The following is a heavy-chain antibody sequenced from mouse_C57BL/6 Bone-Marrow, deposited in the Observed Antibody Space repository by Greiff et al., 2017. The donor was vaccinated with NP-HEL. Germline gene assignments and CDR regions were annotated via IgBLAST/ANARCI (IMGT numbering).Heavy chain of an antibody. D-gene: IGHD1-1*01. V-gene: IGHV1-19*01. Sequence: DVKLQESGPVLVKPGASVKMSCKASGYTFTDYYMNWVKQSHGKSLEWIGVINPYNGGTSYNQKFKGKATLTVDKSSSTAYMELNSLTSEDSAVYYCAPIFYGSSHFDYWGQGTTLTVSS. CDR3: APIFYGSSHFDY. CDR1: GYTFTDYY. J-gene: IGHJ2*01. CDR2: INPYNGGT.